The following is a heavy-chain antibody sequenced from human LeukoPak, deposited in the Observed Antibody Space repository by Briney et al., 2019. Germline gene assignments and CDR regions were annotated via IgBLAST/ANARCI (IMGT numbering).Heavy chain of an antibody. J-gene: IGHJ4*02. Sequence: GASVKVSCKTSGYTFTTYAISWVRQAPGQGLEWMGWINTNTGNPTYAQGFFTGRYVFSLDTSFNTAYLQITGLKADDTAVYYCGRDPKLGIRGYTYGYIDFWGQGTLVTVAS. CDR2: INTNTGNP. CDR3: GRDPKLGIRGYTYGYIDF. D-gene: IGHD5-18*01. V-gene: IGHV7-4-1*02. CDR1: GYTFTTYA.